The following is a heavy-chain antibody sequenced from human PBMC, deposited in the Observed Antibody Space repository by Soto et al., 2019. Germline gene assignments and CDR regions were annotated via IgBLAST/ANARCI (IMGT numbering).Heavy chain of an antibody. Sequence: EVQLVESGGGLVRPGGSLRLSCAASGFTFSYYWMHWVRQPPGKGLVWVSRIHSAGSSTTYADFVKVRFIISRDKAWNTVDLQMTSVRVEDTAVYYCARGDRGAFDLWGQGTVVTVSS. V-gene: IGHV3-74*01. CDR1: GFTFSYYW. CDR2: IHSAGSST. CDR3: ARGDRGAFDL. D-gene: IGHD1-26*01. J-gene: IGHJ3*01.